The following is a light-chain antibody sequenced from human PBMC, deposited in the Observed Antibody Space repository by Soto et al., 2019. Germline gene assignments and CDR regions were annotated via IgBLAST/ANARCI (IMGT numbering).Light chain of an antibody. CDR2: GNI. Sequence: QSVLTQPPSVSGAPGQRVTISCTGSSSNIGAGYDVHWYQQRPGTAPKLLIFGNINRPSGVPDRFSGSKSGTSASLAISGLQSEDEADYYCATWDDSLNGVVFGGGTKVTVL. V-gene: IGLV1-40*01. CDR3: ATWDDSLNGVV. J-gene: IGLJ2*01. CDR1: SSNIGAGYD.